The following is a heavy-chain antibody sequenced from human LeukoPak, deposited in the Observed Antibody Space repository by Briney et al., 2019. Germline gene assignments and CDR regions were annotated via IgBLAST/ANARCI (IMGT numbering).Heavy chain of an antibody. V-gene: IGHV3-7*04. J-gene: IGHJ4*02. CDR2: IDQDGTQK. CDR3: ARVRGEYYFDY. D-gene: IGHD3-10*01. CDR1: GFTFRSYW. Sequence: GGSLRLSCAASGFTFRSYWMNWVRQAPGKGLEWVANIDQDGTQKYYVDSVKGRFTISRDNAKNSLYLQMNSLRAEDTAVFYCARVRGEYYFDYWGQGTLVTVSS.